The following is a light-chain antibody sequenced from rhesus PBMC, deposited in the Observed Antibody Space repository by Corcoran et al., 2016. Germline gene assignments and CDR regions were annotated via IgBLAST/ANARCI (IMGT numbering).Light chain of an antibody. Sequence: DIQMTQSPSSLSASVGDRVTITCRASQGVSNLLAWYQQKPGTAPKLLIYRASNLETGVPSRFIGSGSWTDFTLTIRSLQPEDFATYYCQQHDKSPPTFGQGTKVAIK. CDR2: RAS. CDR3: QQHDKSPPT. J-gene: IGKJ1*01. V-gene: IGKV1-69*01. CDR1: QGVSNL.